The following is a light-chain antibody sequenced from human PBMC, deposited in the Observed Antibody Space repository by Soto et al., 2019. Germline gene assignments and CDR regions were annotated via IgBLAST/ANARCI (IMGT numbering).Light chain of an antibody. CDR3: QQRNTCPFT. CDR2: AAS. V-gene: IGKV1-9*01. J-gene: IGKJ5*01. Sequence: DIQLTQSPSSLSASLGERATITCRASQGISSFLAWYQQKPGKAPRLLIYAASTLQSGVPSRFSGSGSGTDFTLTISSLQPEDFATYYCQQRNTCPFTFGQGTRLEIK. CDR1: QGISSF.